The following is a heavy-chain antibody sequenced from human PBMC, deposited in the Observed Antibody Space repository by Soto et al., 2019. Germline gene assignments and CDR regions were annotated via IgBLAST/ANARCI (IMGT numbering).Heavy chain of an antibody. Sequence: VLLVESVGGVVQPGRSLRLSCEASGLIFSNYAMHWVRQAPGKGLEWVSSISDDGTKKGYADSVKGRLTISRDNAKNTLYLQLHSLRPEDTALYYCARDSHQFLWFGGMDVWGQGTTVIVSS. D-gene: IGHD3-10*01. CDR2: ISDDGTKK. V-gene: IGHV3-30*04. J-gene: IGHJ6*02. CDR1: GLIFSNYA. CDR3: ARDSHQFLWFGGMDV.